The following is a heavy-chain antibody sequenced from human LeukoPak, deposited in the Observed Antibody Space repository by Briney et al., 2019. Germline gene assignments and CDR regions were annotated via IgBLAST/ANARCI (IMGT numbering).Heavy chain of an antibody. D-gene: IGHD3-22*01. CDR1: GGSFSGYY. J-gene: IGHJ4*02. V-gene: IGHV4-34*01. CDR3: ARGIPANYDSSGYSYALPEPYFAY. Sequence: PSETLSLTCAVYGGSFSGYYWSCIRQPPGGGLGWIGEINHSVSTNYNPSLKSRVTISVDTSKNQFSLKLSSVTAADTAVYYCARGIPANYDSSGYSYALPEPYFAYWGQGNLVTVSS. CDR2: INHSVST.